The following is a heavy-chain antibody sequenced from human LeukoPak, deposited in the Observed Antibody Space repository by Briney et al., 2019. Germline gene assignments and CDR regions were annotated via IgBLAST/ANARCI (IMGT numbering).Heavy chain of an antibody. Sequence: ASVKVSCKAYGYTFTGYYIHWVRQAPGQGLEWMGRINPNSGGTNYAQKFQGRVTMTRDTSISTAYMQLSRLTSDDTAVYYCAREPMVRDFNWFDPWGQGTLVTVSS. CDR2: INPNSGGT. D-gene: IGHD3-10*01. V-gene: IGHV1-2*06. CDR3: AREPMVRDFNWFDP. J-gene: IGHJ5*02. CDR1: GYTFTGYY.